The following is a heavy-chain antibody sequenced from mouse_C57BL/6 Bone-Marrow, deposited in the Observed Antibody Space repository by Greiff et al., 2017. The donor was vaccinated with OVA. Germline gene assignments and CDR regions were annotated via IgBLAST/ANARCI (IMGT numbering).Heavy chain of an antibody. CDR3: ARHEEEEGYYYGPWYFDV. J-gene: IGHJ1*03. CDR1: GYTFTEYT. D-gene: IGHD1-1*01. CDR2: FYPGSGSI. V-gene: IGHV1-62-2*01. Sequence: VKLVESGAELVKPGASVKLSCKASGYTFTEYTIHWVKQRSGQGLEWIGWFYPGSGSIKYNEKFKDKATLTADKSSSTVYMELSRLTSEDSAVYFCARHEEEEGYYYGPWYFDVWGTGTTVTVSS.